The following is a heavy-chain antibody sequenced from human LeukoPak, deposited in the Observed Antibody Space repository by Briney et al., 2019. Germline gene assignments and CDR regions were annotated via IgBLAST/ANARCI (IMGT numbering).Heavy chain of an antibody. CDR3: AREFDGSGFDY. Sequence: SQTLSLTCTVSGVSISSGTYYWTWIRQPPGKGLEWIGYIYYSGSTNYNPSLKSRVTISVDTSKNQFSLKLSSVTAADTAVYYCAREFDGSGFDYWGQGTLVTVSS. D-gene: IGHD3-10*01. J-gene: IGHJ4*02. CDR2: IYYSGST. CDR1: GVSISSGTYY. V-gene: IGHV4-61*01.